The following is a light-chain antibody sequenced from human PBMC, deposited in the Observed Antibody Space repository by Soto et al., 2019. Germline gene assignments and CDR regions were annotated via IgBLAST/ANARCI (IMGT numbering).Light chain of an antibody. Sequence: DVKMTQSPSTLSASEGDTVTDTRRASQRVSGWLAWYPQKPGEAPKLLIYDASSLESGVPSRFSGSGSGTEFTLTITSLQPDDFATYYCQQYNSYPWTFGQGT. J-gene: IGKJ1*01. CDR2: DAS. CDR1: QRVSGW. CDR3: QQYNSYPWT. V-gene: IGKV1-5*01.